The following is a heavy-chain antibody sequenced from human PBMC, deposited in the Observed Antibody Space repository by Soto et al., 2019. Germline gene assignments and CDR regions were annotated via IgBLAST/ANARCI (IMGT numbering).Heavy chain of an antibody. CDR3: ARAGPTSFGVVLKTYYMDV. D-gene: IGHD3-3*01. V-gene: IGHV1-3*01. CDR1: GYTFTSYA. Sequence: ASVKVSCKASGYTFTSYAMHWVRQAPGQRLEWMGWINAGNGNTKYSQKFQGRVTITRDTSASTAYMELSSLRSEDTAVYYCARAGPTSFGVVLKTYYMDVWGKGTTVTVA. CDR2: INAGNGNT. J-gene: IGHJ6*03.